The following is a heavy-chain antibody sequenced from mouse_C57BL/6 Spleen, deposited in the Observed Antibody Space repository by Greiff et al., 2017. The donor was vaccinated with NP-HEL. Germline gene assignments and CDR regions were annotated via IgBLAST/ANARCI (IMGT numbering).Heavy chain of an antibody. CDR2: INSDGGST. CDR1: EYEFPSHD. Sequence: VQLQQSGGGLVQPGESLKLSCESNEYEFPSHDMSWVRKTPEKRLELVAAINSDGGSTYYPDTMERRFIISRDNTKKTLYLQMSSLRSEDTALYYCARHLYDGYSPWFAYWGQGTLVTVSA. J-gene: IGHJ3*01. CDR3: ARHLYDGYSPWFAY. V-gene: IGHV5-2*01. D-gene: IGHD2-3*01.